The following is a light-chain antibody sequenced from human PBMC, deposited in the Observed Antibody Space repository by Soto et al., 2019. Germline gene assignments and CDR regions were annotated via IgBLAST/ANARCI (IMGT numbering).Light chain of an antibody. CDR3: LHYDNSPLYT. CDR1: QSISSSS. CDR2: GAS. Sequence: EIVLTQSPVTLSLSPGERATLSCRASQSISSSSLAWYQQKPGQAPRLLIYGASNRATGISDRLSGSGYGTYFSLTISRLEPEYSAVYYCLHYDNSPLYTFGQGTKLEIK. J-gene: IGKJ2*01. V-gene: IGKV3-20*01.